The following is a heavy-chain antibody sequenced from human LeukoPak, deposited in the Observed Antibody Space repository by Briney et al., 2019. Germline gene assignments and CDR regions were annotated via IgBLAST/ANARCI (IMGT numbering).Heavy chain of an antibody. CDR1: GASISSHY. J-gene: IGHJ4*02. Sequence: PSETLSLTCTASGASISSHYWSWIRQPPGKGVEWIGYVSYSGSTYYNPSLKSRVTISLDTSKKQFSLRLGSVTAADTAVYSCARGNSYGYFDYWGQGTLVTVSS. D-gene: IGHD5-18*01. CDR3: ARGNSYGYFDY. CDR2: VSYSGST. V-gene: IGHV4-59*11.